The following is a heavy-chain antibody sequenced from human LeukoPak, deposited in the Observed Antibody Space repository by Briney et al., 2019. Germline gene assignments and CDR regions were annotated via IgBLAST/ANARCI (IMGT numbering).Heavy chain of an antibody. J-gene: IGHJ5*02. V-gene: IGHV1-2*02. D-gene: IGHD4-23*01. Sequence: GASVKVSCKASGYTFTSYGFSWVRQAPGQRPEWAGWINPKKGDTRYAQEFQGRVTMTRDTSISTAYMELSKLTSDDTAVYYCARRKDGGNNGAFDPWGQGTLVTVSS. CDR3: ARRKDGGNNGAFDP. CDR2: INPKKGDT. CDR1: GYTFTSYG.